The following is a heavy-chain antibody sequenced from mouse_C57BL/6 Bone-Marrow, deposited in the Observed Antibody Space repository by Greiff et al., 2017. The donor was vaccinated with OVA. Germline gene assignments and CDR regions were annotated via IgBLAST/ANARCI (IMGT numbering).Heavy chain of an antibody. CDR1: DSEVFPIAY. V-gene: IGHV15-2*01. J-gene: IGHJ2*01. Sequence: VQLQESGSELRSPGSSVKLSCKDFDSEVFPIAYMSWVRQKPGHGFEWIGGILPSIGRTIYGEKFEDKATLDADTLSNTAYLELNSLTSEDSAIYYCAKINYYGSRFLFDYWGQGTTLTVSS. D-gene: IGHD1-1*01. CDR2: ILPSIGRT. CDR3: AKINYYGSRFLFDY.